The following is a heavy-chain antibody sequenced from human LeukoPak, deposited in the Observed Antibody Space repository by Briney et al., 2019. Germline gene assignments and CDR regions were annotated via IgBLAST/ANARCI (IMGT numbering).Heavy chain of an antibody. V-gene: IGHV3-30*04. CDR1: GFTFSSYA. D-gene: IGHD3-10*01. Sequence: PGRSLRLSCAASGFTFSSYAMHWVRQAPGKGLEWVAVISYDGGNKYYADSVKGRFTISRDNSKNTLYLQMNSLRAEDTAVYYCARVLVRGVIINYFDYWGQGTLVTVSS. CDR3: ARVLVRGVIINYFDY. CDR2: ISYDGGNK. J-gene: IGHJ4*02.